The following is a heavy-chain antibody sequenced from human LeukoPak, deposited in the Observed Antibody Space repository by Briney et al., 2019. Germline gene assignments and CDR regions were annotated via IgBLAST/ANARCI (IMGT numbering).Heavy chain of an antibody. CDR2: IYYSGST. CDR3: ARLGVGALYFDY. V-gene: IGHV4-39*01. CDR1: GGSISSSSYY. Sequence: PSETLSLTCTVSGGSISSSSYYWGWIRRPPGKGLEWIGSIYYSGSTYYNPSLKSRVTISVDTSKNQFSLKLSSVTAADTAVYYCARLGVGALYFDYWGQGTLVTVSS. D-gene: IGHD1-26*01. J-gene: IGHJ4*02.